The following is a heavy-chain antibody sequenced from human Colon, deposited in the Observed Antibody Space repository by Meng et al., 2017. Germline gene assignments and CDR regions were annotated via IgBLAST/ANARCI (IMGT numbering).Heavy chain of an antibody. V-gene: IGHV4-4*02. CDR1: GGSRRSNYW. CDR2: IHHGGTT. J-gene: IGHJ4*02. D-gene: IGHD4-23*01. Sequence: VQLSESGSGLVKPSGTLSLTCAVSGGSRRSNYWWSWVRQSPKKGLEWIGEIHHGGTTNYNPSLKSRVTISVDTSNNQFSLKLSSVTAADTAVYYCARIDYGGNGIEKYFFDYWGQGTLVTVSS. CDR3: ARIDYGGNGIEKYFFDY.